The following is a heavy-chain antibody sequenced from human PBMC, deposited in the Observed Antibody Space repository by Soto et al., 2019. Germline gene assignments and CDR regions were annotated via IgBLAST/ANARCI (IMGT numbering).Heavy chain of an antibody. Sequence: EVQLVESGGGLVQPGGSLRLSCAASGFTFSSYSMNWVRQAPGKGLEWVSYISSSSSTIYYADSMKGRFTISRDNAKNSLYLQMNSLRAEDTAVYYCARAEGISPFAFDIWGQGTMVTVSS. CDR3: ARAEGISPFAFDI. V-gene: IGHV3-48*01. D-gene: IGHD1-20*01. J-gene: IGHJ3*02. CDR1: GFTFSSYS. CDR2: ISSSSSTI.